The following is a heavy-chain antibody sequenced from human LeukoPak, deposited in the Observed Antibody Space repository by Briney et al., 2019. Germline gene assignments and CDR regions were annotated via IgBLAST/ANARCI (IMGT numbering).Heavy chain of an antibody. CDR3: ASELLVYSGYDYGFVSGYFDY. CDR2: MNPNSGNT. CDR1: GYTFTSYD. D-gene: IGHD5-12*01. Sequence: ASVKVSCKASGYTFTSYDINWVRQATGQGLEWMGWMNPNSGNTGYAQKFQGRVTITADKSTSTAYMELSSLRSEDTAVYYCASELLVYSGYDYGFVSGYFDYWGQGTLVTVSS. J-gene: IGHJ4*02. V-gene: IGHV1-8*01.